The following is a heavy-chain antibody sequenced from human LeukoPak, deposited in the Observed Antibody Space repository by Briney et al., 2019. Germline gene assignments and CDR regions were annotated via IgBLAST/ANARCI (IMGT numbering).Heavy chain of an antibody. CDR2: TSSSGGST. CDR3: AKERGSSWYSIDY. J-gene: IGHJ4*02. V-gene: IGHV3-23*01. D-gene: IGHD6-13*01. CDR1: GFTFSSYA. Sequence: GGSLTLSCAASGFTFSSYAMSWVRQAPGEGLEWVSATSSSGGSTYYAASVKGRFTIPKDNSKNTLYLQMNSLRAEDTAVYYCAKERGSSWYSIDYWGQGTLVTVSS.